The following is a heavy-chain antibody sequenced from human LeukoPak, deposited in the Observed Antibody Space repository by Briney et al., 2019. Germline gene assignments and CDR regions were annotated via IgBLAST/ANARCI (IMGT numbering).Heavy chain of an antibody. Sequence: ASVKVSCKTSGYTFSRHGITWVRQAPGQGLEWMGWVSGYNGNTNYAQSVQGRVTMTTDTSTNTAYMELRSLRSDDTAVYYCARGKEDYDSSGYYYRHAFDIWGQGTMVTVSS. CDR2: VSGYNGNT. CDR1: GYTFSRHG. CDR3: ARGKEDYDSSGYYYRHAFDI. D-gene: IGHD3-22*01. V-gene: IGHV1-18*01. J-gene: IGHJ3*02.